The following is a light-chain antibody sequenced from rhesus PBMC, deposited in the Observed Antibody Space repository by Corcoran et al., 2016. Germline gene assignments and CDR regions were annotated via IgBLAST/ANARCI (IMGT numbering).Light chain of an antibody. CDR1: QGISSW. CDR2: AAS. Sequence: DIQMTQSPSSLSASVGDRVTITCQASQGISSWLAWYQQRPGKAPKLLIYAASSLQTGVPSRVSGSGSGTDFTLTISRLQPEDFATYYCQQHDSYPPTFGPGTKLDIK. V-gene: IGKV1-33*02. J-gene: IGKJ3*01. CDR3: QQHDSYPPT.